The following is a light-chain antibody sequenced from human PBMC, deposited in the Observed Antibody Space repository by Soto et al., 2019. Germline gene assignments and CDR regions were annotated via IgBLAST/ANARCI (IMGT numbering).Light chain of an antibody. Sequence: EIVMTQSPATLSVSPGERATLSCRASQSVNSNLDWYQQKPGHSPRLLIYGASTRVTGIPARFSGSSSGTEFTLTISSLQSEDFAIYYCQQHNSWPPVFGQGTKLEIK. J-gene: IGKJ2*01. CDR3: QQHNSWPPV. V-gene: IGKV3-15*01. CDR1: QSVNSN. CDR2: GAS.